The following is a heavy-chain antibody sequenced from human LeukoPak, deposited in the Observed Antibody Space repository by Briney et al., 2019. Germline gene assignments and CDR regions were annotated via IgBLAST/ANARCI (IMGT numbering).Heavy chain of an antibody. J-gene: IGHJ4*02. CDR2: IYYSGST. V-gene: IGHV4-59*01. Sequence: SGTLSLTCTVSGGSISHYYWSWIRQPPGKGLEWIGYIYYSGSTNYNPSLKSRVTISVDTSKNQFSLKLSSVTAADTAVYYCARMGIAAADDYWGQGTLVTVSS. CDR1: GGSISHYY. D-gene: IGHD6-13*01. CDR3: ARMGIAAADDY.